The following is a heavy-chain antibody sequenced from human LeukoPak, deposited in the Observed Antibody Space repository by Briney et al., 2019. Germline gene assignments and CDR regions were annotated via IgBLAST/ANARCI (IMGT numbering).Heavy chain of an antibody. D-gene: IGHD2-2*01. CDR3: ARDKIRYCSSTSCTADTLLFDY. Sequence: GGSLRLSCAASGFTFSSYWMHWVRQAPGKGLVWVSRINSDGSSTSYADSVKGRFTISRDNAKNTLYLQMNSLRAEDTAVYYCARDKIRYCSSTSCTADTLLFDYWGQGTLVTVSS. CDR1: GFTFSSYW. CDR2: INSDGSST. V-gene: IGHV3-74*01. J-gene: IGHJ4*02.